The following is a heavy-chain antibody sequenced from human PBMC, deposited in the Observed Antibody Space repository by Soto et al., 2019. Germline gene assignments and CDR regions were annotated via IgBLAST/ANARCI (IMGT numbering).Heavy chain of an antibody. Sequence: SETLSLTCAVYGGSFIGYYWSWIRQPPGKGLEWIGEINHSGSTNYNPSLKSRVTISVDTSKNQFSLKLSSVTAADTAVYYCAREPERCADVWGKGTTVTVSS. D-gene: IGHD1-26*01. CDR3: AREPERCADV. CDR1: GGSFIGYY. J-gene: IGHJ6*04. CDR2: INHSGST. V-gene: IGHV4-34*01.